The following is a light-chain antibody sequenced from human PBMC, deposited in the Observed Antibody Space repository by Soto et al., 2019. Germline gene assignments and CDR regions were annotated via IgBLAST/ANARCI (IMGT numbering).Light chain of an antibody. CDR2: EGH. V-gene: IGLV2-23*01. Sequence: QSVLAQPASVSGSPGQSITISCTGTSGFVGSFSLVSWYQQHPGKAPKVMISEGHRRPSGVPDRFSGSTSVNSASLTNPRPQGEDEADYLCSLYIGATTYVFGTGTKVTVL. CDR1: SGFVGSFSL. CDR3: SLYIGATTYV. J-gene: IGLJ1*01.